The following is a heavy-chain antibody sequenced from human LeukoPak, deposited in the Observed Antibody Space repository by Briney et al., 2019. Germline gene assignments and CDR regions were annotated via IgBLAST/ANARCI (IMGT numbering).Heavy chain of an antibody. V-gene: IGHV3-74*01. J-gene: IGHJ4*02. Sequence: GGSLRLSCAASGFTFSSYWMHWVRQAPGKGLVWVSRISPDGSTTGHADSVKGRFTTSRDNAKNTLFLQINSLRAEDTAVYYCTRDFDFSSAIWGQGTLVTVSS. D-gene: IGHD3-3*01. CDR1: GFTFSSYW. CDR3: TRDFDFSSAI. CDR2: ISPDGSTT.